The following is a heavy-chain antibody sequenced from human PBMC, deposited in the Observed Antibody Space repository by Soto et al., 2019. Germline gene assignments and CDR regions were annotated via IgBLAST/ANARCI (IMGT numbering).Heavy chain of an antibody. J-gene: IGHJ6*03. D-gene: IGHD2-15*01. Sequence: GGSLRLSCAASGFTFSDHYMDWVRQAPGKWLEWVGRTRNKANSYTTEYAASVKGRFTISRDDSKNSLYLQMNSLKTEDTAVYYCATSRLLATGGVNYYYYYMDVWGKGTTVTVSS. V-gene: IGHV3-72*01. CDR3: ATSRLLATGGVNYYYYYMDV. CDR1: GFTFSDHY. CDR2: TRNKANSYTT.